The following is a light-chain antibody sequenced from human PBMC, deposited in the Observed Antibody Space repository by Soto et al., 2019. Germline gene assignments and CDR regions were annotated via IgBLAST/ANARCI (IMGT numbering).Light chain of an antibody. V-gene: IGLV2-14*01. CDR1: SXDLAIYNY. CDR2: QVT. Sequence: QSALTQPVSVSGSPGQSITISCTGTSXDLAIYNYVSWYQQQPGKAPKLMIYQVTNRPSGVSNRFSGSRSGNTASLTISGLQAEDEADYYCSSYTDSSNYVFGTGTKATFL. CDR3: SSYTDSSNYV. J-gene: IGLJ1*01.